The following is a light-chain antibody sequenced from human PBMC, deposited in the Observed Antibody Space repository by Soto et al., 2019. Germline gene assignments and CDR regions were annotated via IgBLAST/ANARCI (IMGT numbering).Light chain of an antibody. V-gene: IGKV3-11*01. CDR3: QQRSNGVT. CDR2: EAS. Sequence: EIVLTQSPATLSLSPGERATLSCRASQSVSVYLAWYQQKRGQAPRLLIYEASNRATGIPARFSGSGSGTDFTPTITSIESEDFAVDYCQQRSNGVTFGPGTKVDFK. CDR1: QSVSVY. J-gene: IGKJ3*01.